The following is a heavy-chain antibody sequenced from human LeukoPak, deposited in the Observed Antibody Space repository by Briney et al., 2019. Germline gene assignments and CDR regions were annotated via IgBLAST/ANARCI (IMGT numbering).Heavy chain of an antibody. V-gene: IGHV1-18*01. D-gene: IGHD2-15*01. J-gene: IGHJ3*02. CDR2: ISTDNGDT. CDR3: ASGTRPITYYCSGGSCHLWAFDI. CDR1: GYTFTTYG. Sequence: ASVKFSCKSSGYTFTTYGITWVRQAPGQGLEWMGWISTDNGDTNYAQKLQGRVTMTTDTSTSTAYMELRSLRSDDTAVYYCASGTRPITYYCSGGSCHLWAFDIWGQGTMVTVSS.